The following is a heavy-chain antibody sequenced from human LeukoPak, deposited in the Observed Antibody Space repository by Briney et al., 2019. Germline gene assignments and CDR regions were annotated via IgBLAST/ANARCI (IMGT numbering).Heavy chain of an antibody. D-gene: IGHD3-3*01. CDR2: IYSGGST. Sequence: GGSLRLSCAASGFTVSSNYMSWVRQAPGKGLEWVSVIYSGGSTYYADSVKGRFTISRDNSKNTLYLQMNSLRAEDTAVYYCHINYDFWSGYLALDVWGKGTTVTVSS. V-gene: IGHV3-66*01. CDR1: GFTVSSNY. CDR3: HINYDFWSGYLALDV. J-gene: IGHJ6*04.